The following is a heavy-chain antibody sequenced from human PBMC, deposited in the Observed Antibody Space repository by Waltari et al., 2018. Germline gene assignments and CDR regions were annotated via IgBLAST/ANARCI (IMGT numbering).Heavy chain of an antibody. CDR2: IFSSVTT. V-gene: IGHV4-30-4*01. D-gene: IGHD4-17*01. CDR3: ARSSVTPRLRYFDL. CDR1: GDSISSGDYY. Sequence: QVQLQESGPGLVKPSQTLSLTCTVSGDSISSGDYYWSWLRQSPGKGLGWIGYIFSSVTTHYNPSLESRLIISLHTSKNQFSLNLNSVTAADTAVYYCARSSVTPRLRYFDLWGRGTLVSVSA. J-gene: IGHJ2*01.